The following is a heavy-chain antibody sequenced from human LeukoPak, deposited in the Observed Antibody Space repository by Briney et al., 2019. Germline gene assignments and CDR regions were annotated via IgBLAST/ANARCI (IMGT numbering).Heavy chain of an antibody. J-gene: IGHJ3*02. CDR2: IYHSGST. Sequence: SETLSLTCAVSGYSISSGYYWGWIRQPPGKGLEWIGSIYHSGSTYYNPSLKSRVTISVDTSKNQFSLKLSSVTAADTAVHYCARRQWRSYDAFDIWGQGTMVTVSS. D-gene: IGHD6-19*01. CDR3: ARRQWRSYDAFDI. V-gene: IGHV4-38-2*01. CDR1: GYSISSGYY.